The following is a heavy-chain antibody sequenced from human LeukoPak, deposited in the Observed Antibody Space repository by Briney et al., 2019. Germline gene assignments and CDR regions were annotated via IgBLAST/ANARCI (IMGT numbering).Heavy chain of an antibody. CDR2: ISSNGGST. D-gene: IGHD2-2*01. CDR3: VKTEDIVVVPAAMPFDY. CDR1: GFTFSSYA. V-gene: IGHV3-64D*06. J-gene: IGHJ4*02. Sequence: PGGSLRLSCSASGFTFSSYAMHWVRQAPGKGLEYVSAISSNGGSTYYADSVKGRFTISRDNSKNTQYLQMSSLRAEDTAVYYCVKTEDIVVVPAAMPFDYWGQGTLVTVSS.